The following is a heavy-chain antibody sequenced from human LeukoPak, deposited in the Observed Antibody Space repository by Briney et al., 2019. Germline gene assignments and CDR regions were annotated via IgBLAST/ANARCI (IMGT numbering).Heavy chain of an antibody. CDR3: VRDWHGQYRLFYS. J-gene: IGHJ5*01. Sequence: ASVRVSCKASGYSFTDYFIHWVRQAPGQGLEWMGWINPNSGGPNYAQKFQGRVSMTSDTSITTAYLELSRLTFDDTAVYYCVRDWHGQYRLFYSWGQGTLVSVSS. V-gene: IGHV1-2*02. CDR2: INPNSGGP. CDR1: GYSFTDYF. D-gene: IGHD1-14*01.